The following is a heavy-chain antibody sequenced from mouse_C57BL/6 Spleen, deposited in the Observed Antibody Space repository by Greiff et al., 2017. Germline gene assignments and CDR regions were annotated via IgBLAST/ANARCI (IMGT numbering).Heavy chain of an antibody. D-gene: IGHD1-3*01. V-gene: IGHV10-1*01. J-gene: IGHJ2*01. CDR3: VRHKGGEDGYYFDY. CDR1: GFSFNTYA. CDR2: IRSKSNNYAT. Sequence: EVKVVESGGGLVQPKGSLKLSCAASGFSFNTYAMNWVRQAPGKGLEWVARIRSKSNNYATYYADSVKDRFTISRDDSESMLYLQMNNLKTEDTAMYYCVRHKGGEDGYYFDYWGQGTTLTVSS.